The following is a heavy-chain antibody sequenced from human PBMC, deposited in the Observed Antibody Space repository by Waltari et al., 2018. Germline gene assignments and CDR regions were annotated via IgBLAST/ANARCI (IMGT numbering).Heavy chain of an antibody. D-gene: IGHD4-17*01. Sequence: QVQLQESGPGLVKPSQTLSLTCTVSGGSISSGAYYWNWVRQPDGRGLEWIGYIYTSGSATYNPSLKSRVTISGDTSKNQFFLRLSSVTAADTAVYYCARQSTVIENYYGMDVWGQGTTVTVSS. CDR1: GGSISSGAYY. CDR3: ARQSTVIENYYGMDV. CDR2: IYTSGSA. J-gene: IGHJ6*02. V-gene: IGHV4-61*09.